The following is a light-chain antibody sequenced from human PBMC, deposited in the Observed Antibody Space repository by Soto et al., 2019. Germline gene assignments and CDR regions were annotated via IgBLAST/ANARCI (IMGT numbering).Light chain of an antibody. J-gene: IGKJ1*01. CDR1: QSVNNN. CDR3: QQYGSSGT. Sequence: EIVMTQSPDTLSVSPWERAILSCRASQSVNNNLAWYQQRPGHAPRLLIHGASNRATGIPDRFSGSGSGTDFTLTISRLEPEDFAVYYCQQYGSSGTFGQGTKVDIK. V-gene: IGKV3-20*01. CDR2: GAS.